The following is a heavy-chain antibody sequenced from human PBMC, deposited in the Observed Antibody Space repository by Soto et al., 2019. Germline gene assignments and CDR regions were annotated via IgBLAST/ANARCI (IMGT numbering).Heavy chain of an antibody. CDR2: IYYSGST. D-gene: IGHD3-3*01. CDR3: ARGGGKITIFGVVIISGPDY. CDR1: GGSISSGVYY. V-gene: IGHV4-31*03. Sequence: PSETLSLTCTVSGGSISSGVYYWSWIRQHPGKGLEWIGYIYYSGSTYYNPSLKSRVTISVDTSKNQFSLKLSSVTAADTAVYYCARGGGKITIFGVVIISGPDYWGQGTLVTVSS. J-gene: IGHJ4*02.